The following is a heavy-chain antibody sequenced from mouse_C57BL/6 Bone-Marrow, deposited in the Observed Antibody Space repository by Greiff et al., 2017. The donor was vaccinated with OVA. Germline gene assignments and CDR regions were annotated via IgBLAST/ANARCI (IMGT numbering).Heavy chain of an antibody. CDR1: GFNIKDDY. D-gene: IGHD1-1*01. Sequence: VQLQQSGAELVRPGASVKLSCTASGFNIKDDYMHWVKQRPEQGLEWIGWIDPENGDTEYASKFQGKATITADTSSNTAYLQLSSLTSEDTAVYYCTAGYLYSDDASDYLDYWGQGTTLTVSS. CDR2: IDPENGDT. J-gene: IGHJ2*01. CDR3: TAGYLYSDDASDYLDY. V-gene: IGHV14-4*01.